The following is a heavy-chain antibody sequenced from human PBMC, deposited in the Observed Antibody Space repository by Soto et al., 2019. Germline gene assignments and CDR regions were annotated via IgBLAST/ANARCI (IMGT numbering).Heavy chain of an antibody. CDR3: ATSTVSYVDIVSSTTRGYFDH. D-gene: IGHD5-12*01. J-gene: IGHJ4*02. CDR2: IYPDDSDT. CDR1: GYSFSTYW. Sequence: PGESLKISCKGSGYSFSTYWIGWVRQMPGKGLEWMGLIYPDDSDTRYSPSFQGQVIISVDRSISTAYLQWSSLKASDTAIYYCATSTVSYVDIVSSTTRGYFDHWGQGTLVTVSS. V-gene: IGHV5-51*01.